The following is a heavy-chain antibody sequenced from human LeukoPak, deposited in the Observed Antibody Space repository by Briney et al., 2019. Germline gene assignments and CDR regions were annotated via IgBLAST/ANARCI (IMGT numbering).Heavy chain of an antibody. CDR2: IHYSGST. CDR3: ARLPYGSGSYYVLY. Sequence: SETLSLTCTVSGGSITSSSYSWGWIRPPPGKGLGWIGSIHYSGSTYYNPSLKSRVTISADTSKNQFSLKLSSVTAADTAVYYCARLPYGSGSYYVLYWGQGTLVTVSS. J-gene: IGHJ4*02. D-gene: IGHD3-10*01. V-gene: IGHV4-39*01. CDR1: GGSITSSSYS.